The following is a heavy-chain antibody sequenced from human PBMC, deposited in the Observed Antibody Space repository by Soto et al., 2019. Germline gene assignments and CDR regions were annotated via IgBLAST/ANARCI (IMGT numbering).Heavy chain of an antibody. J-gene: IGHJ4*02. CDR2: ISYDGSNK. D-gene: IGHD3-3*01. Sequence: QVQLVESGGGVVQPGRSLRLSCAASGFTFSSYAMHWVRQAPGKGLEWVAVISYDGSNKYYADSVKGRFTISRDNSKNTLYLQMNSLRAEDTAVYYCARSPDRDFWSGYPHWSDYWGQGTLVTVSS. V-gene: IGHV3-30-3*01. CDR3: ARSPDRDFWSGYPHWSDY. CDR1: GFTFSSYA.